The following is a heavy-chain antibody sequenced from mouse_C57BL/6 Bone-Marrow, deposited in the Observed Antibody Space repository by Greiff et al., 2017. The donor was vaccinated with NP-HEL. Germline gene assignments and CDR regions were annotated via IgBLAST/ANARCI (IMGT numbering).Heavy chain of an antibody. D-gene: IGHD1-1*01. V-gene: IGHV1-75*01. CDR3: ARFITTVVASFDY. CDR1: GYTFTDYY. J-gene: IGHJ2*01. CDR2: IFPGSGST. Sequence: QVQLQQSGPELVKPGASVKISCKASGYTFTDYYINWVKQRPGQGLEWIGWIFPGSGSTYYNEKFKGKATLPVDKSSSTAYMLLSSLTSEDSAVYFCARFITTVVASFDYWGQGTTLTVSS.